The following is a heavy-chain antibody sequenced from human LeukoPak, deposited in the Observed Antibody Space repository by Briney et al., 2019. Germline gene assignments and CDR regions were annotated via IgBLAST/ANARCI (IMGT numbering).Heavy chain of an antibody. CDR2: IKPNSGDT. D-gene: IGHD2-15*01. J-gene: IGHJ6*03. Sequence: DSVKVSCKASGYTITGYSCHWVRQAPGQGLEWMGWIKPNSGDTNYAHKFQGRVTMTRDTSISTVYMELSRLRSDDTAVYYCGSGSYYYYYMDVWGKGTTVTVSS. CDR3: GSGSYYYYYMDV. CDR1: GYTITGYS. V-gene: IGHV1-2*02.